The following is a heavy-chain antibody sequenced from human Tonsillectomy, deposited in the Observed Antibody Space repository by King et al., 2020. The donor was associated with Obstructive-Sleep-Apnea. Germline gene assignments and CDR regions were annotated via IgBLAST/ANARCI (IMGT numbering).Heavy chain of an antibody. Sequence: QLVQSGGEVKKPGASVKVSCKAFGYSFTSHGINWVRQAPGQGLDWLCGITRYNGKRKDEKKVQGRVIMTTEKTTSTTYMELKSLRSDDTAVYYCARDQGGDDFPSYFDYWGQGTLVTVSS. CDR3: ARDQGGDDFPSYFDY. CDR1: GYSFTSHG. V-gene: IGHV1-18*04. CDR2: ITRYNGKR. J-gene: IGHJ4*02. D-gene: IGHD2-21*02.